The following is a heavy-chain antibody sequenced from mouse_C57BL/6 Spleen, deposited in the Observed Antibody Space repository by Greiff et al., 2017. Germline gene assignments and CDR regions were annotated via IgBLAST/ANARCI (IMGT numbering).Heavy chain of an antibody. V-gene: IGHV7-3*01. D-gene: IGHD1-1*01. CDR3: ARWPITTVVDWYFDV. J-gene: IGHJ1*03. CDR2: IRNKANGYTT. CDR1: GFTFTDYY. Sequence: DVMLVESGGGLVQPGGSLSLSCAASGFTFTDYYMSWVRQPPGKALEWLGFIRNKANGYTTEYSASVKGRFTISRDNSQSILYLQMNALRAEDSATYYCARWPITTVVDWYFDVWGTGTTVTVSS.